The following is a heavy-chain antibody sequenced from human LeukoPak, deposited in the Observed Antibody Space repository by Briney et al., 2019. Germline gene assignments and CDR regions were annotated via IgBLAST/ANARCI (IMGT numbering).Heavy chain of an antibody. CDR3: AREEEGGIFDY. D-gene: IGHD3-16*01. J-gene: IGHJ4*02. CDR1: GYTFTAYY. Sequence: ASVKVSCKASGYTFTAYYVHWVRQAPGQGLEWMGWIHPNSGGTKYAQNFQGRVTMTRDTSSSTAYMELSSLRSDDTAVYYCAREEEGGIFDYWGQGTLVTVSS. CDR2: IHPNSGGT. V-gene: IGHV1-2*02.